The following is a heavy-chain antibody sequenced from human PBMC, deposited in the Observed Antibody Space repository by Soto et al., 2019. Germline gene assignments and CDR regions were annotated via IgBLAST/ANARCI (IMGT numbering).Heavy chain of an antibody. J-gene: IGHJ3*02. CDR1: GGSFIGYY. CDR3: ARDSYDYVWGSYLVGGDAFDI. CDR2: INHSGST. D-gene: IGHD3-16*02. Sequence: SETLSLTCAVYGGSFIGYYWSWMRQPPGKGLEWIGEINHSGSTNYNPSLKSRVTISVDTSKNQFSLKLSSVTAADTAVYYCARDSYDYVWGSYLVGGDAFDIWGQGTMVTVSS. V-gene: IGHV4-34*01.